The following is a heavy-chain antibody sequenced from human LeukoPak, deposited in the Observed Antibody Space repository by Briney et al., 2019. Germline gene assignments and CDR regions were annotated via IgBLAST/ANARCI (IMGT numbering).Heavy chain of an antibody. CDR1: GGSISSYH. D-gene: IGHD6-13*01. J-gene: IGHJ4*02. CDR3: ASVRAGGSCWYYYFDY. Sequence: PSETLSLICTLSGGSISSYHWIWSRQPPGKGLEWIGYIYYSGSTNYNPSLKSRVTISVDTSKNQFSLKLSSVTAADTAVYYCASVRAGGSCWYYYFDYCGQGTLVTVSS. CDR2: IYYSGST. V-gene: IGHV4-59*01.